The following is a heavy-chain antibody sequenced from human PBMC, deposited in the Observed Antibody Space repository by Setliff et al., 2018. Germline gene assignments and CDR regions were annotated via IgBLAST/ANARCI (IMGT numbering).Heavy chain of an antibody. J-gene: IGHJ3*01. Sequence: ASVKVSCKASGYIFKSYGISWVRQAPGQGLEWMGWISSYNDVTNYAQSFQGRVTMTIDTSKSAAYMDLRGLRSDDTAVYYCAISTLSICSGGSCPNAFDVWGQGTMVTVSS. CDR1: GYIFKSYG. CDR3: AISTLSICSGGSCPNAFDV. V-gene: IGHV1-18*01. CDR2: ISSYNDVT. D-gene: IGHD2-15*01.